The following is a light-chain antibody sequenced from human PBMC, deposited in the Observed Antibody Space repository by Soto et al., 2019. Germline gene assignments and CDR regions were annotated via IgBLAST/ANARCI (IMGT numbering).Light chain of an antibody. Sequence: QSVLTQPASVSGSPGQSITISCTGTSSDVGSYNLVSWYQQHPGKAPKLMIYEGSKRPSGVSNRFSGSKSGNTASLTISGLQAEDEGDYYCCSYSGSNTLEVFGGGTKLTVL. CDR1: SSDVGSYNL. V-gene: IGLV2-23*01. J-gene: IGLJ2*01. CDR2: EGS. CDR3: CSYSGSNTLEV.